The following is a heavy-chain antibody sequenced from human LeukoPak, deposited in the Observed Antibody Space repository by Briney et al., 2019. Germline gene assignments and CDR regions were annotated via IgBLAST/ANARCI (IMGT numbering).Heavy chain of an antibody. CDR2: MVVCSGNT. CDR1: GFTVTSSA. D-gene: IGHD4-17*01. CDR3: AWGTVTTVY. J-gene: IGHJ4*02. V-gene: IGHV1-58*01. Sequence: ASVKVSCKGSGFTVTSSAVQWVRQARGQGLEWIGWMVVCSGNTNYAQKFQERVTITSDMSTSTAYMELSSLRSDDPAVYYCAWGTVTTVYWGQGTLVTVSS.